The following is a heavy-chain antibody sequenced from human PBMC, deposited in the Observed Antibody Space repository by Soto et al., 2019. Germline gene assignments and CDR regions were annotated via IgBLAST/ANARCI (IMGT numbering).Heavy chain of an antibody. D-gene: IGHD2-15*01. Sequence: SETLSLTCTVSGGSINNYYWSWIRQPPGKGLEWIGYFYYSGSTNYNPSLRSRVTISVDTSKNQFSLKLSSVTAADTAVYYCARAGAATLSDYWGQGTLVTSPQ. V-gene: IGHV4-59*01. CDR1: GGSINNYY. CDR2: FYYSGST. J-gene: IGHJ4*02. CDR3: ARAGAATLSDY.